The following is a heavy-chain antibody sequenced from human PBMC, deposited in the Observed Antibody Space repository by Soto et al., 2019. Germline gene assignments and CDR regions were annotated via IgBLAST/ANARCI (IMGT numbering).Heavy chain of an antibody. J-gene: IGHJ6*02. D-gene: IGHD3-16*01. CDR2: ISGSGGST. CDR1: GFTFSSYA. CDR3: AKALGAVTRITSNYYGMDV. V-gene: IGHV3-23*01. Sequence: GGSLRLSCAASGFTFSSYAMSWVRQAPGKGLEWVSAISGSGGSTYYADSVKGRFTISRDNSKNTLYLQMNSLRAEDTAVYYCAKALGAVTRITSNYYGMDVWGQGTTVTVSS.